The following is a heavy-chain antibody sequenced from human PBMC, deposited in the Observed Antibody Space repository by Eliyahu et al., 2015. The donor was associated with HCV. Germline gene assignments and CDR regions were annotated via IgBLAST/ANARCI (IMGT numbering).Heavy chain of an antibody. J-gene: IGHJ4*02. V-gene: IGHV3-7*03. Sequence: EVQLVESGGGLVQPGGSLRLSCAASGFTFSGYWMSWVRQAPGKGLEWVANIKQDGSEKYYVDSVKGRFTISRDNAKNSLYLQMNSLRAEDTAVYYCARVFDFWSGYYSWGQGTLVTVSS. CDR3: ARVFDFWSGYYS. D-gene: IGHD3-3*01. CDR1: GFTFSGYW. CDR2: IKQDGSEK.